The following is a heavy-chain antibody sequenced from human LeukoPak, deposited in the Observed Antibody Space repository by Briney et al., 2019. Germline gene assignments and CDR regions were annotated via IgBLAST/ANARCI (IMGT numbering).Heavy chain of an antibody. CDR1: GYTFTSYG. Sequence: ASVKVSCKAPGYTFTSYGISWVRQAPGQGLEWMGWISAYNGNTNYAQKLQGRVTMTTDTSTSTAYMELRSLRSDDTAVYYCARRIAAAGTSWFDPWGQGTLVTASS. D-gene: IGHD6-13*01. CDR2: ISAYNGNT. CDR3: ARRIAAAGTSWFDP. V-gene: IGHV1-18*01. J-gene: IGHJ5*02.